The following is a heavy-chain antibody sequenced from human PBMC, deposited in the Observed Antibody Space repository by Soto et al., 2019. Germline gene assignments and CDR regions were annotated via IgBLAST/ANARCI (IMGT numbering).Heavy chain of an antibody. Sequence: QVHLAESGGGVVQPGRSLRLSCAASGFTFDRYGMHWVRQAPGKGQEWVAGIWFDGSEIYYADSVKGRFTISRDNSKSTLYLQMRALGAEDTAVYHCARDYPHSSGGRQDAFDVWGQGTMVTVSS. D-gene: IGHD6-25*01. J-gene: IGHJ3*01. V-gene: IGHV3-33*01. CDR1: GFTFDRYG. CDR2: IWFDGSEI. CDR3: ARDYPHSSGGRQDAFDV.